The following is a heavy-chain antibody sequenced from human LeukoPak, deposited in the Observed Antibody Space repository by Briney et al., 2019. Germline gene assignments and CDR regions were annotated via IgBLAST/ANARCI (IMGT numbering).Heavy chain of an antibody. CDR3: AKGRGYSYGSVFH. V-gene: IGHV3-30*18. CDR2: ISYDGSNK. CDR1: GFTFSSYG. D-gene: IGHD5-18*01. Sequence: GGSLRLSCAASGFTFSSYGMHWVRQAPGKGLEWVAVISYDGSNKYYADSVKGRFTISRDNSKNTLYLQMNSLRAEDTAVYYCAKGRGYSYGSVFHWGQGTLVTVSS. J-gene: IGHJ4*02.